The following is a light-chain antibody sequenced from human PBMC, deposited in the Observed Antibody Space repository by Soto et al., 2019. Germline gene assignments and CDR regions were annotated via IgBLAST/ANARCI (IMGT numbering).Light chain of an antibody. V-gene: IGKV3-15*01. Sequence: EIVMTQSPATLSVSLGERATLSCRASQSVGTYLAWYQQKPGQPPSLLIFAASTRATGIPARFSGTGSGSDFTPTINGLQSEDFAVYSCQQYSDWPLVTFGGGTRVEIK. CDR3: QQYSDWPLVT. J-gene: IGKJ4*01. CDR2: AAS. CDR1: QSVGTY.